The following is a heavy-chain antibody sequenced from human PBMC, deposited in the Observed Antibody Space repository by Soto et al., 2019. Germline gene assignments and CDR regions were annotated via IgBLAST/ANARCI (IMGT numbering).Heavy chain of an antibody. CDR3: ARDRIAGSKYYYGMDV. D-gene: IGHD6-13*01. CDR2: IIPIFGTE. V-gene: IGHV1-69*01. J-gene: IGHJ6*02. CDR1: RGTFSSYA. Sequence: QVQLVQSGAEVKKPGSSVRVSCKASRGTFSSYAISWVRQAPGQGLEWMGGIIPIFGTENYAQKFQGRVTITADESTSTAYMELSSLRSEDTAVYYCARDRIAGSKYYYGMDVWGQGTTVTVSS.